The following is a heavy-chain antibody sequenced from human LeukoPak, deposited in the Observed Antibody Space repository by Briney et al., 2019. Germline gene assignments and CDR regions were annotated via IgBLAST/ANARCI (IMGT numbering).Heavy chain of an antibody. CDR1: GFTFNSYA. V-gene: IGHV3-23*01. D-gene: IGHD1-1*01. CDR3: AKRGTTGSYYFDC. CDR2: LSRSGGT. Sequence: GGSLRLSCAASGFTFNSYAMSWVRQTPGKGLEWVSTLSRSGGTYYADSAKGRFTISRDSFQSTLYLQMNSLRVEDTAVYYCAKRGTTGSYYFDCWGQGTLVTVSS. J-gene: IGHJ4*02.